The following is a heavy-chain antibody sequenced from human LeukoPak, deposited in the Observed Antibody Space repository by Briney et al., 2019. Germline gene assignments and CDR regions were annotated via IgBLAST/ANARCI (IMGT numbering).Heavy chain of an antibody. CDR3: AREGYYYDSSGYFDY. D-gene: IGHD3-22*01. J-gene: IGHJ4*02. V-gene: IGHV3-30*04. CDR1: GFTFSSYA. Sequence: GRSLRLSCAASGFTFSSYAMHWVRQAPGKGLEWVAVISYDGSNKYYADSVKGRFTISRDNSRNTLYLQMNSLRAEDTAVYYCAREGYYYDSSGYFDYWGQGTLVTVSS. CDR2: ISYDGSNK.